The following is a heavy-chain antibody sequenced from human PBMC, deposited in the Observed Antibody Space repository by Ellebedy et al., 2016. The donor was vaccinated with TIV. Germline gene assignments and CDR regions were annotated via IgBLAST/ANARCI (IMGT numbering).Heavy chain of an antibody. J-gene: IGHJ5*02. CDR3: ARGGAHYYDSSGYRWFDP. CDR2: IIPIFGTA. V-gene: IGHV1-69*13. D-gene: IGHD3-22*01. Sequence: SVKVSCXASRGTFSSYAISWVRQAPGQGLEWMGGIIPIFGTANYAQKFQGRVTITADESTSTAYMELSSLRSEDTAVYYCARGGAHYYDSSGYRWFDPWGQGTLVTVSS. CDR1: RGTFSSYA.